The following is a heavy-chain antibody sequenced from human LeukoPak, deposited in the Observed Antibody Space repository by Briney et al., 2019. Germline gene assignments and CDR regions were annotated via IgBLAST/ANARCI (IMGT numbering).Heavy chain of an antibody. D-gene: IGHD6-19*01. CDR3: ARDQGKGIAVAAPNY. Sequence: GGSLRLSCAASGFTFSSYWMSWVPQAPGKGLEWVANIKQDGSEKYYVDSVKGRFTISRDNAKNSLYLQMNSLRAEDTAVYYCARDQGKGIAVAAPNYWGQGTLVTVSS. CDR2: IKQDGSEK. V-gene: IGHV3-7*01. J-gene: IGHJ4*02. CDR1: GFTFSSYW.